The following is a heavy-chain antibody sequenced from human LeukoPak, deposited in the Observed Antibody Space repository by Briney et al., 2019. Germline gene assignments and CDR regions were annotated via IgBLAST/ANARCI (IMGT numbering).Heavy chain of an antibody. CDR2: ISNNGGYT. J-gene: IGHJ4*02. D-gene: IGHD6-6*01. CDR3: ARERGYSSSSDEFDY. Sequence: GGSLRLSCAASGFTFSSSAMSWVRQAPEKGLEWVSAISNNGGYTYYADSVQGRFTISRDNSKSTLCLQMNSMRAEDTAVYYCARERGYSSSSDEFDYWGQGTLVTVSS. V-gene: IGHV3-23*01. CDR1: GFTFSSSA.